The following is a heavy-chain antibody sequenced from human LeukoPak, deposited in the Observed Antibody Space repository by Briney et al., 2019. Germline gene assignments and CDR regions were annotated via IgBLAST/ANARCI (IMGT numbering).Heavy chain of an antibody. CDR3: ARARVVVPAALFLRGGDCNLDV. J-gene: IGHJ6*04. V-gene: IGHV4-61*02. D-gene: IGHD2-2*01. Sequence: PSQTLSLTCTVSGGSISSGSYYWSWIRQPAGKGLEWIGRIYTSGSTNYNPSLKSRVTISVDTSKNQFSLKLSSVTAADTAVYYCARARVVVPAALFLRGGDCNLDVWGKGTTVTVSS. CDR1: GGSISSGSYY. CDR2: IYTSGST.